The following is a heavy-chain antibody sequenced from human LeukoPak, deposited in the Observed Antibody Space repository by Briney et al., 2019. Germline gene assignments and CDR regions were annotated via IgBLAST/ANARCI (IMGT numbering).Heavy chain of an antibody. V-gene: IGHV4-39*01. CDR2: VYYSGTT. CDR3: ARREQWPRKTPFHY. Sequence: SETLSLTCTVSGGSLSSSNYYWGWLRQPPGKGLEWIATVYYSGTTYYNPSVKSRVTGFIDTSKNPFSLKLSSVTAADTAVYYCARREQWPRKTPFHYWGQGVLVTVSS. D-gene: IGHD6-19*01. J-gene: IGHJ4*02. CDR1: GGSLSSSNYY.